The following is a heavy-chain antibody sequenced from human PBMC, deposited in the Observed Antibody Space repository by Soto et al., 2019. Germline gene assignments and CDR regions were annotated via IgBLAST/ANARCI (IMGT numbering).Heavy chain of an antibody. CDR3: ARWDFRSGFDV. D-gene: IGHD1-26*01. CDR1: GGSVKIPNHH. J-gene: IGHJ6*02. V-gene: IGHV4-61*01. Sequence: QVQLQGSGPGLVKPSETLSLTCTVSGGSVKIPNHHWHWIRQYPGKKLEWIGFIYHTGSTTYNPSLSSRVAMSLDTSKNKFYLELTSVTAADTDIYSCARWDFRSGFDVWGQGTTVTVSS. CDR2: IYHTGST.